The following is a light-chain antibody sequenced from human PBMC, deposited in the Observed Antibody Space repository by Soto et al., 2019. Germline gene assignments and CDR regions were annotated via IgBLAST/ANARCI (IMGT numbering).Light chain of an antibody. CDR3: QQYDNLPLT. CDR2: DAS. Sequence: DIQMTQSPSSLSASVGDRVTITCQASQDISNYLNWYQQKPGKAPKLLIYDASNLETGVPSRFSGSGSGTDFTFTISSLQPEDIATYYGQQYDNLPLTSGPGTKVDIK. V-gene: IGKV1-33*01. CDR1: QDISNY. J-gene: IGKJ3*01.